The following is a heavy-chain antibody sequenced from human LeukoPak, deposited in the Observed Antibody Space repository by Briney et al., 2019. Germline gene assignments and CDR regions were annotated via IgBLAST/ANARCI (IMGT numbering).Heavy chain of an antibody. J-gene: IGHJ6*02. CDR1: TDSSTTGYYL. V-gene: IGHV4-61*02. CDR3: ARDVAVRGLPYYGMDV. Sequence: KSSETLSCNGTVATDSSTTGYYLWNWIRQPAGQTLELIARIYRSGTTNYNPSLKSRVTISVDTSNNQVSLRLTSVTAADTAVYYCARDVAVRGLPYYGMDVWGPGTTVIVSS. D-gene: IGHD3-10*01. CDR2: IYRSGTT.